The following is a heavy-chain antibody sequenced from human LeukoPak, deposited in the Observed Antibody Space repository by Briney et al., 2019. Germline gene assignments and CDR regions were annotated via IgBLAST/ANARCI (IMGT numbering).Heavy chain of an antibody. V-gene: IGHV5-10-1*01. CDR1: GYGFISYW. J-gene: IGHJ4*02. CDR2: IDPSDSYT. D-gene: IGHD6-19*01. Sequence: GESLKISCKGSGYGFISYWITWVRQMPGKGLEWMGRIDPSDSYTNYSPSFQGHVTLSADKSITTAYLQWSSLKASDTAIYFCARREGESSGWYVYWGQGTLVTVSS. CDR3: ARREGESSGWYVY.